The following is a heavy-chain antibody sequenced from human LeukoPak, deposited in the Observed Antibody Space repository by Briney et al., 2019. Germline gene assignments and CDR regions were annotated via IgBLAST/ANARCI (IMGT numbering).Heavy chain of an antibody. D-gene: IGHD5-18*01. CDR1: GFTFSSYA. J-gene: IGHJ4*02. CDR3: ARDFRYSYGYPDY. V-gene: IGHV3-30-3*01. Sequence: GGSLRLSCAASGFTFSSYAMHWVRQASGKGLEWVAVISYDGSNKYYADSVKGRFTISRDNSKNTLYLQMNSLRAEDTAVYYCARDFRYSYGYPDYWGQGTLVTVSS. CDR2: ISYDGSNK.